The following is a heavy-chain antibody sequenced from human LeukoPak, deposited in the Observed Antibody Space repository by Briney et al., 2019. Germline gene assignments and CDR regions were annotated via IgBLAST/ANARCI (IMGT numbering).Heavy chain of an antibody. V-gene: IGHV3-23*01. J-gene: IGHJ4*02. CDR2: ISGSGGST. D-gene: IGHD3-16*02. CDR3: AKGNTFGGVIVHDY. Sequence: GGSLRLSCAASGFTFSNYAMSWVRQAPGKGLEWVSAISGSGGSTYYADSVKGRFTISRDNSKNTLYLQMNSLRAEDTAVYYCAKGNTFGGVIVHDYWGQGTLVTVSS. CDR1: GFTFSNYA.